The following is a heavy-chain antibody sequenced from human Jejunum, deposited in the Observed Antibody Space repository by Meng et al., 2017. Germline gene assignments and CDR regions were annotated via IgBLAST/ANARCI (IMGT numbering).Heavy chain of an antibody. CDR3: ARGGVSYQLLTRLTF. J-gene: IGHJ4*02. Sequence: QWKLVQSGAGVRKLGASVKVSCKASGGTFTAFAFSWVRQAPGQGLEWMGGIIPYLGTANYAQKFQGRVTITADESTSTAYMELSSLRSDDTAVYYCARGGVSYQLLTRLTFWGQGTLVTVSS. CDR1: GGTFTAFA. V-gene: IGHV1-69*01. D-gene: IGHD2-2*01. CDR2: IIPYLGTA.